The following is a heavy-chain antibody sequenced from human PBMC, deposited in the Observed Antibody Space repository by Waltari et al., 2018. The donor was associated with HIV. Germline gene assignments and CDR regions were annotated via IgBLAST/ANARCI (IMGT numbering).Heavy chain of an antibody. CDR1: GSPFSDYA. J-gene: IGHJ5*02. CDR3: ATNSGSYRQGWFDP. CDR2: VIYDGSNE. D-gene: IGHD1-26*01. Sequence: QVKLVEPGGGVVRPGTPLTLPCPASGSPFSDYAMPWVRQPPGKGLEWVVSVIYDGSNEDYADSVTGRFTVSRDNSKNTLYLQMDSLRPEDTAVYYCATNSGSYRQGWFDPWGQGTQVTVSS. V-gene: IGHV3-30*01.